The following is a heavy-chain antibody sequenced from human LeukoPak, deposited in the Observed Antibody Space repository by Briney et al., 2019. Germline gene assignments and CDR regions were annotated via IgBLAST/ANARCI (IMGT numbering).Heavy chain of an antibody. V-gene: IGHV4-34*01. CDR2: INHSGST. CDR3: ARDSLYSGSRFDAFDI. Sequence: ASETLSLTCAVYGGSFSGYYWSWIRQPPGKGLEWIGEINHSGSTNYNPSLKSRVTISVDTSKNQFSLKLRSVSAADTAVYYCARDSLYSGSRFDAFDIWGQGTMVTVSS. J-gene: IGHJ3*02. CDR1: GGSFSGYY. D-gene: IGHD1-26*01.